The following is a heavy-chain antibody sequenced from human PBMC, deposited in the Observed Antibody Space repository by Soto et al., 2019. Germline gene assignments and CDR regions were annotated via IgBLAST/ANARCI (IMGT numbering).Heavy chain of an antibody. J-gene: IGHJ4*01. CDR3: ARGVDYFWGSYRHFEH. CDR1: GRSISSRGYY. Sequence: PSEPLSLTCTFSGRSISSRGYYWSWIRQPTGKGLEWIGYIYYSGSTYYNPSLKSRVTISVNTSKNQFSLKLSSVTAADTALYYCARGVDYFWGSYRHFEHWGHGTRVNVPS. V-gene: IGHV4-31*03. CDR2: IYYSGST. D-gene: IGHD3-16*02.